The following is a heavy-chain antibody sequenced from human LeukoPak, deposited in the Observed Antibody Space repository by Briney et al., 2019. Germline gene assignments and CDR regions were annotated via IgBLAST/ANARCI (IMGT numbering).Heavy chain of an antibody. CDR3: ASQYYDILTGQRYYYGMDV. D-gene: IGHD3-9*01. CDR2: TNPNSGGT. V-gene: IGHV1-2*02. CDR1: GYTFTGYY. Sequence: ASVTVSCKASGYTFTGYYMHWVRQAPGQGLEWMGWTNPNSGGTNYAQRFQGRVTMTRDTSISTAYMELSRLRSDDTAVYYCASQYYDILTGQRYYYGMDVWGQGTTVTVSS. J-gene: IGHJ6*02.